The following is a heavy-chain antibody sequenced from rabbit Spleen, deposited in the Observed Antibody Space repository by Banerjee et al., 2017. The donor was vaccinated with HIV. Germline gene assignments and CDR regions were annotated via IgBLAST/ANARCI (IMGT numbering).Heavy chain of an antibody. CDR2: IDTGSSGFT. CDR1: GVSFSSSSY. V-gene: IGHV1S45*01. CDR3: ARDLAGVIGWNFNL. Sequence: QEQLEESGGDLVKPGASLTLTYTASGVSFSSSSYMCWVRQAPGKGLEWIACIDTGSSGFTYFATWAKGRFTCSKTSSTTVTLQMTSLTGADTATYFCARDLAGVIGWNFNLWGPGTLVTVS. D-gene: IGHD4-1*01. J-gene: IGHJ4*01.